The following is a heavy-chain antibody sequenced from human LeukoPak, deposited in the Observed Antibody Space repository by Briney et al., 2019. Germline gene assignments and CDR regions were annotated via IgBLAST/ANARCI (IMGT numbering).Heavy chain of an antibody. CDR2: INAGNGNT. V-gene: IGHV1-3*01. J-gene: IGHJ4*02. Sequence: ASVKVSCKASGYTFTSYAMHWVRQAPGQRLEWMGWINAGNGNTKYSQKFQGRVTITRDTSASTAYMELRSLRSDDTAVYYCARVDYYGSGSYYSLVGYWGQGTLVTVSS. CDR3: ARVDYYGSGSYYSLVGY. CDR1: GYTFTSYA. D-gene: IGHD3-10*01.